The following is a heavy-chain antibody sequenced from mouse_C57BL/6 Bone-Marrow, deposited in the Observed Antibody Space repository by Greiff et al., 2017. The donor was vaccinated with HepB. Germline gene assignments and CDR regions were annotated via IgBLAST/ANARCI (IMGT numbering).Heavy chain of an antibody. V-gene: IGHV1-42*01. CDR2: INPSTGGT. Sequence: EVQLQQSGPELVKPGASVKISCKASGYSFTGYYMNWVKQSPEKSLEWIGEINPSTGGTTYNQKFKAKATLTVDKSSSTADMQLKSLTSEDSAVDYCARPLLRYYFDDWGQGTTLTVSS. J-gene: IGHJ2*01. CDR1: GYSFTGYY. CDR3: ARPLLRYYFDD. D-gene: IGHD1-1*01.